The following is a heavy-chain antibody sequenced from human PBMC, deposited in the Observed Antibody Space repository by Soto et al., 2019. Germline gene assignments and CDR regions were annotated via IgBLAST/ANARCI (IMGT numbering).Heavy chain of an antibody. Sequence: EVQLVESGGGLVKPGESLRLSCAASDLSFSNAYINWVRQAPGKGLEWVVRIKSKTDGGTIDYPAPVKGRFINSRDDSSNTVYLQMNSLKTEDTAVYYCTTRGALGYWGQGTLVTVSS. CDR1: DLSFSNAY. CDR2: IKSKTDGGTI. V-gene: IGHV3-15*07. CDR3: TTRGALGY. J-gene: IGHJ4*02. D-gene: IGHD2-15*01.